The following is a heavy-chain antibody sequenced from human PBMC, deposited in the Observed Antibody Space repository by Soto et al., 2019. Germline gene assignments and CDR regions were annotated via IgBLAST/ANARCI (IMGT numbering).Heavy chain of an antibody. CDR3: ARVVAAAGTASYYFDY. J-gene: IGHJ4*02. CDR1: GYTFTSYA. D-gene: IGHD6-13*01. CDR2: INAYNGNT. Sequence: GASVKVSCKASGYTFTSYAMHWMRQAPGQRLEWMRWINAYNGNTNYAQKLQGRVTMTRDTSTSTAYMELRSLRSDDTAVYYCARVVAAAGTASYYFDYWGQGTLVTVSS. V-gene: IGHV1-3*01.